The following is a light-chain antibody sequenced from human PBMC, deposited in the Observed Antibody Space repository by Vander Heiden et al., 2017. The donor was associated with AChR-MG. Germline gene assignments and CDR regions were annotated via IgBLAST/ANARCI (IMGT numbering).Light chain of an antibody. CDR3: SSYTTTSTRVV. V-gene: IGLV2-14*01. Sequence: QSALTQPASVSGSPGQSITITCTGTSSDVGGYGFVSWYQHHPGKGPRLLSYDVSNRPSGVSNRFSGSKSGNTASLTISGLQSEDEADYYCSSYTTTSTRVVFGGGTKLTVL. CDR1: SSDVGGYGF. CDR2: DVS. J-gene: IGLJ3*02.